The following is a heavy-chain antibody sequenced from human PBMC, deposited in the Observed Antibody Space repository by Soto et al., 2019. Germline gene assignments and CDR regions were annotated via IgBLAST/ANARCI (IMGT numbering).Heavy chain of an antibody. CDR1: GGSVSSGSYY. V-gene: IGHV4-61*01. CDR2: IYYSGST. CDR3: ARGGQIRDFQH. Sequence: QVQLQESGPGLVKPSETLSLTCTVSGGSVSSGSYYWSWIRQPPGKGLEWIGYIYYSGSTNYNPSLKSRVTRSVDTSKNQFSLKLSSVTAADTAVYYCARGGQIRDFQHWGQGTLVTVSS. J-gene: IGHJ1*01. D-gene: IGHD3-16*01.